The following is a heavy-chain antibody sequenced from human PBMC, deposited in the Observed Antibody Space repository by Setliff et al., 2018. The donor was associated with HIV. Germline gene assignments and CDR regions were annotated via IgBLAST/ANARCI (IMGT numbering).Heavy chain of an antibody. J-gene: IGHJ4*03. CDR3: AREDPNTYRPFAY. CDR1: HSSVSEYY. CDR2: VRQGGAT. Sequence: PPETLSLTCNVSHSSVSEYYWSWIRQSPGKGLEWIGYVRQGGATKYNPAFQSRVTISLETSKNQVFLSLASVTAADTAVYFCAREDPNTYRPFAYWGQGSLVTVSS. V-gene: IGHV4-59*02.